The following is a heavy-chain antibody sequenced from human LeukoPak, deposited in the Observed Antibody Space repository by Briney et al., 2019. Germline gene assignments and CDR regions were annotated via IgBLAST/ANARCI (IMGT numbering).Heavy chain of an antibody. D-gene: IGHD3-3*01. CDR1: GFSFSSYS. CDR3: AKDRSGYGDVFDI. Sequence: GGSLRLSCAASGFSFSSYSMHWVRHAPGKGLARVAGISYDGSNEYYADSVKGRFTVSRDNSKNTLYLQMNSLRAEDTAVYYCAKDRSGYGDVFDIWGQGTMVTVSS. J-gene: IGHJ3*02. CDR2: ISYDGSNE. V-gene: IGHV3-30*18.